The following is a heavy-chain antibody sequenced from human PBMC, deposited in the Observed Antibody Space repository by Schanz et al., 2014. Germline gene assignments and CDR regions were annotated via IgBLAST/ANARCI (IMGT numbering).Heavy chain of an antibody. CDR3: ARGSPENMIRGELDY. Sequence: QVQLVQSGTQVKKPGASVKVSCKASGYTLSAYSLHWVRQAPGQGLEWMGIINPIGGSTTYAQKFRGAVTLTTDTSTDTAYLELTSLRSEDTAVYYCARGSPENMIRGELDYWGQGTLXTVSS. V-gene: IGHV1-46*03. CDR1: GYTLSAYS. CDR2: INPIGGST. D-gene: IGHD3-10*01. J-gene: IGHJ4*02.